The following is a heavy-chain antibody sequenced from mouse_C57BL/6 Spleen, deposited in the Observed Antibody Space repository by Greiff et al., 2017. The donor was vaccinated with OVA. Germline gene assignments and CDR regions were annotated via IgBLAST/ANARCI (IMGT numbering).Heavy chain of an antibody. CDR3: ARRNWGYYFDY. CDR2: INPNNGGT. V-gene: IGHV1-26*01. CDR1: GYTFTDYY. Sequence: VQLQQSGPELVKPGASVKISCKASGYTFTDYYMNWVKQSHGKSLEWIGDINPNNGGTSYTQKFKGKATLTVDKSSSTAYMELRSLTSEDSAVYYCARRNWGYYFDYWGQGTTLTVSS. J-gene: IGHJ2*01. D-gene: IGHD4-1*01.